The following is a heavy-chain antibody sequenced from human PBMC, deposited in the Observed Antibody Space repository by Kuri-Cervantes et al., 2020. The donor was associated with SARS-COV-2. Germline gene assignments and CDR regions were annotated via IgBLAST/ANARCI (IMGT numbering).Heavy chain of an antibody. J-gene: IGHJ3*02. Sequence: LSLTCGASGFTVSSNYMSWVRQAPGKGLEWVSVIYSGGSTYYADSVKGRFTISRDNSKNTLYLQMNSLRAEDTAVYYCAGENYYDSSVGVAFDIWGQGTMVTVSS. D-gene: IGHD3-22*01. CDR3: AGENYYDSSVGVAFDI. CDR2: IYSGGST. CDR1: GFTVSSNY. V-gene: IGHV3-53*01.